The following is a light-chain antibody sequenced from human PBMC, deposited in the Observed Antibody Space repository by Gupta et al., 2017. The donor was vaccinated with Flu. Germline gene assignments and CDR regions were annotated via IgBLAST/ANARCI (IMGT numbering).Light chain of an antibody. J-gene: IGLJ3*02. CDR3: SAWDSSLNEWV. V-gene: IGLV10-54*04. CDR1: RNNVGNEG. CDR2: RKN. Sequence: NRNNVGNEGVAGLQHHKSHPPKLLSFRKNRRPSGILERFSALRSGHTASLTITALQAEDEADYYCSAWDSSLNEWVFGGGTKLTVL.